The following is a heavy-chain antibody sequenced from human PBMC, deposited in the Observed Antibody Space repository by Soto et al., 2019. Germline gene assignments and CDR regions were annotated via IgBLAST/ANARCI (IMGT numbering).Heavy chain of an antibody. J-gene: IGHJ4*02. V-gene: IGHV3-23*01. CDR2: ISGTGGST. D-gene: IGHD3-9*01. Sequence: GGSLRLSCAASGFTINNYAMSWVRHAPGKGLEWVSAISGTGGSTYYADSVKGRFTVSRDNSKNTVYLQMNSMRAEDTAVYYCSKGITMTGGLTHDYWGKGTLVTVSS. CDR1: GFTINNYA. CDR3: SKGITMTGGLTHDY.